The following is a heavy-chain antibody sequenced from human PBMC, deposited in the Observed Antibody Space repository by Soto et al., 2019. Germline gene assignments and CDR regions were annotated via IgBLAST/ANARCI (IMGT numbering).Heavy chain of an antibody. D-gene: IGHD1-1*01. CDR3: ATQAFRGTTGTT. V-gene: IGHV3-23*01. CDR1: GFTFSSYA. CDR2: ISGSGGNI. Sequence: GGSLRLSCAASGFTFSSYAMGWVRQAPGKGLEWVSVISGSGGNIHYADSVKGRFTISRDNSKNTLYLQMNSLRVEDTAVYNCATQAFRGTTGTTWGQGTLVTVSS. J-gene: IGHJ4*02.